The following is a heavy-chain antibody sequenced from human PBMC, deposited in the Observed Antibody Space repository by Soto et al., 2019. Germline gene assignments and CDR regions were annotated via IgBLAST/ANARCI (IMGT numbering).Heavy chain of an antibody. D-gene: IGHD3-22*01. CDR3: ARGADSTLDY. Sequence: QLQLQESGPGLVKPSQTLFLTCAVSGGSVSSGGYSWNWIRQLPGKGLEWIGHIYHNGDTDYNPSLKSRVIISADRSKNQVSLKLSSVTAADTAVYYCARGADSTLDYWGQGTLVTASS. CDR1: GGSVSSGGYS. CDR2: IYHNGDT. V-gene: IGHV4-30-2*01. J-gene: IGHJ4*02.